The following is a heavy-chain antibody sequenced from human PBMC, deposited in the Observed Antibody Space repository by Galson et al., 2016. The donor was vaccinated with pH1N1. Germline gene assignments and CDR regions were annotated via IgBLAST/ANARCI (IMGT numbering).Heavy chain of an antibody. Sequence: SLRLSCAASGFTFNNYWMTWVRQAPGKGLEWVANINQDGSQKYSVDSEKGRFTISRDNARNSLYLQMNSMRAKDTAVYYCARSIEGRDSYWGQGTLVTVSS. CDR1: GFTFNNYW. D-gene: IGHD6-6*01. CDR3: ARSIEGRDSY. J-gene: IGHJ4*02. CDR2: INQDGSQK. V-gene: IGHV3-7*04.